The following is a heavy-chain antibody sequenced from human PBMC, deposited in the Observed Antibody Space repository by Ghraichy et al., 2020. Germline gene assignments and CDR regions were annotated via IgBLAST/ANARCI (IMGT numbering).Heavy chain of an antibody. CDR1: GGTFSSYA. D-gene: IGHD4-17*01. J-gene: IGHJ4*02. CDR3: ARGGPPTTVTISFDY. CDR2: IIPIFGTA. Sequence: SVKVSCKASGGTFSSYAISWVRQAPGQGLEWMGGIIPIFGTANYAQKFQGRVTITTDESTSTAYMELSSLRSEDTAVYYCARGGPPTTVTISFDYWGQGTLVTVSS. V-gene: IGHV1-69*05.